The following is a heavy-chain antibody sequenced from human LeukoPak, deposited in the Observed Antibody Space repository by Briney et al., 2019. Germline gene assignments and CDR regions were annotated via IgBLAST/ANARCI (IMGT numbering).Heavy chain of an antibody. CDR2: IYTSGST. J-gene: IGHJ6*02. Sequence: SETLSLTCTVSSGSISSYYWSWIRQPAGKGLEWIGRIYTSGSTNYNPSLKSRVTMSVDTSKNQFSLKLSSVTAADTAVYYCARDWTENSGRIGYYYYGMDVWGQGTTVTVPS. CDR3: ARDWTENSGRIGYYYYGMDV. V-gene: IGHV4-4*07. CDR1: SGSISSYY. D-gene: IGHD1-26*01.